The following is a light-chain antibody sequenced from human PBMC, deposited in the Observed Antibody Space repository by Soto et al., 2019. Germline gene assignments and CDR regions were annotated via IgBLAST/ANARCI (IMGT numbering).Light chain of an antibody. CDR1: QRVNSW. V-gene: IGKV1-5*01. Sequence: DIRMTQSPSTLSASVGYRVTITCRASQRVNSWLAWYQQKPGKAPKLLIYDVSTLESGVPSRFSGSGSGTEFTLTISSLQHEDFATYYCQQFHSYSLTFGGGTKVDIK. J-gene: IGKJ4*01. CDR3: QQFHSYSLT. CDR2: DVS.